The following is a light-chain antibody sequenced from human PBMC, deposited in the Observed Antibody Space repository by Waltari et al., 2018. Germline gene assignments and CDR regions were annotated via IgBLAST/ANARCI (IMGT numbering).Light chain of an antibody. CDR2: GNN. J-gene: IGLJ2*01. CDR1: SSNIGAGYD. CDR3: QSYDNSLGGVV. V-gene: IGLV1-40*01. Sequence: SVLTQPPSVSGAPGQRVTISCTGSSSNIGAGYDVHWYQQFPGIAPKFLIYGNNNRPSRVPDRFSCSKSGTSASLAITGLQADDEADYYCQSYDNSLGGVVFGGGTKLTVL.